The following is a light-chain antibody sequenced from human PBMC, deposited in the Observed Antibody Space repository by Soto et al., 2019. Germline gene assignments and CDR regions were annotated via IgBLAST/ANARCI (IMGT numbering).Light chain of an antibody. CDR1: QTLVKSDGNTY. Sequence: DVVMTQSPLSLPVTLGQPASISCRSSQTLVKSDGNTYLIWVQQRPGQSPWRVIYKVYNRDSGAPDRCSGSESGTDFTLKIIRVEAEEVGVYYCMQSTQLPPTFGQGTRLEIK. CDR2: KVY. V-gene: IGKV2-30*01. CDR3: MQSTQLPPT. J-gene: IGKJ5*01.